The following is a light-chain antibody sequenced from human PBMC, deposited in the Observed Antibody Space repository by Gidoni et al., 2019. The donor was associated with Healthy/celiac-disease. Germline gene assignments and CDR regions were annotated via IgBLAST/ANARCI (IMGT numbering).Light chain of an antibody. V-gene: IGKV3-11*01. J-gene: IGKJ4*01. CDR2: DAS. CDR1: QSVSSY. CDR3: QQRSNWAEVT. Sequence: EIVLTHSPATLSLSPGERATLSCRASQSVSSYLAWYQQKPVQAPRLLIYDASNRATGIPARFSGSGAGTDFTLTISSLEPEDFAVYYCQQRSNWAEVTFGGGTKVEIK.